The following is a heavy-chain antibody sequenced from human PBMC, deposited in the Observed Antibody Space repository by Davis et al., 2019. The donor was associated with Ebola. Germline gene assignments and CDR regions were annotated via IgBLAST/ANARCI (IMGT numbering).Heavy chain of an antibody. CDR3: ARDLGGYSGYDHDY. CDR2: ISYDGSNK. CDR1: GFTFSSYA. D-gene: IGHD5-12*01. J-gene: IGHJ4*02. Sequence: GGSLRLSCAASGFTFSSYAMHWVRQAPGKGLEWVAVISYDGSNKYYADSVKGRFTISRDNSKNTLYLQMNSLRAEDTAVYYCARDLGGYSGYDHDYWGQGTLVTVSS. V-gene: IGHV3-30*04.